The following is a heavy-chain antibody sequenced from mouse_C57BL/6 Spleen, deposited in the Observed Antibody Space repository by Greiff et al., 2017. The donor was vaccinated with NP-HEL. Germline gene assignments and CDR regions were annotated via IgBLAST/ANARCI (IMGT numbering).Heavy chain of an antibody. CDR2: INPSSGYT. CDR1: GYTFTSYT. V-gene: IGHV1-4*01. CDR3: ARLGDSSGYSYFDY. Sequence: VQLQQSGAELARPGASVKMSCKASGYTFTSYTMHWVKRRPGQGLEWIGYINPSSGYTKYNQKFKDKATLTADKSSSTAYMQLSSLTSEDSAVYYCARLGDSSGYSYFDYWGQGTTLTVSS. D-gene: IGHD3-2*02. J-gene: IGHJ2*01.